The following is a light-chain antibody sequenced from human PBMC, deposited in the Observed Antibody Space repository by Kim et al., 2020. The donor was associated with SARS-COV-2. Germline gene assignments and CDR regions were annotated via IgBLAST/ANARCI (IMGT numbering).Light chain of an antibody. CDR2: WAS. CDR1: QSVLYSSNNKNY. Sequence: ATINCKSSQSVLYSSNNKNYLAWYQQKPGQPPKLLIYWASTRESGVPDRFSGSRSGTDFTLTISSLQAEDVAVYYCQQYYSTLRTFGQGTKVDIK. V-gene: IGKV4-1*01. J-gene: IGKJ1*01. CDR3: QQYYSTLRT.